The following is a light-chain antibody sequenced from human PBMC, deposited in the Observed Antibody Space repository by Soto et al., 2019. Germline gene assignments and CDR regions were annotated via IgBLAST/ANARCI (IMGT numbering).Light chain of an antibody. V-gene: IGKV1-5*03. CDR1: QTISTL. J-gene: IGKJ1*01. CDR3: QQYSTYPWT. CDR2: KAS. Sequence: DIQMTQSPSTLSASVGDRVTITCRASQTISTLLAWYQQRPGKAPNLLIYKASSLESGVPSRFSGSGSGTEFTLTISSLQPGDFATYFCQQYSTYPWTFGQGTKV.